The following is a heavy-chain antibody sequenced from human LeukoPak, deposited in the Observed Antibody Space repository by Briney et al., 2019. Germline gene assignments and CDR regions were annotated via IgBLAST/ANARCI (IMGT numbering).Heavy chain of an antibody. CDR3: AREAVNYGLTFVI. Sequence: GGSLRLSCAASGFTISSNYMSWIRQAPGKGLEWVSVIYRSGSTHYADSVKDRFIISRDNSKNTLYLQMNSLRAEDTAVYYCAREAVNYGLTFVIWGQGTMVTVSS. CDR1: GFTISSNY. D-gene: IGHD3-10*01. CDR2: IYRSGST. J-gene: IGHJ3*02. V-gene: IGHV3-66*01.